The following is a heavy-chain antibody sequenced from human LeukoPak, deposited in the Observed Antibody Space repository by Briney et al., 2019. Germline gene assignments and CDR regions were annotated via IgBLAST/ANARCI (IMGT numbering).Heavy chain of an antibody. CDR1: GFTFSSYS. Sequence: GGSLRLPCAASGFTFSSYSMNWVRQAPGKGLEWVSSISSSSSYIYYADSVKGRFTISRDNAKNSLYLQMNSLRAEDTAVYYCARDLKDRITGTTFDYWGQGTLVTVSS. J-gene: IGHJ4*02. CDR2: ISSSSSYI. D-gene: IGHD1-7*01. V-gene: IGHV3-21*01. CDR3: ARDLKDRITGTTFDY.